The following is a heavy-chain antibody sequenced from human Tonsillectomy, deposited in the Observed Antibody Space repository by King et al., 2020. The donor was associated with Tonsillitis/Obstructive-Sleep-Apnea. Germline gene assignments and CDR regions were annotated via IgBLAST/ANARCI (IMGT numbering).Heavy chain of an antibody. CDR3: SGSSTGGNWFDP. Sequence: EVQLVESGGGLVQPGGSLRLSCAASGFTFSSYDMHWVRQATGKGLEWVSAIGTAGDTYYPGSVKGRFTISRENAKNSLYLQMNSLRAGDTAVYYCSGSSTGGNWFDPWGQGTLFTVSS. CDR1: GFTFSSYD. J-gene: IGHJ5*02. CDR2: IGTAGDT. V-gene: IGHV3-13*04. D-gene: IGHD6-6*01.